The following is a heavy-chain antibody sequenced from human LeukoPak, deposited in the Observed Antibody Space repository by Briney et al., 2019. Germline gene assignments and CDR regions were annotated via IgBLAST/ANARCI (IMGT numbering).Heavy chain of an antibody. Sequence: GGSLRLSCAASGFTFSSYSMNWVRQAPGKGLEWVSSISSSSSYIYYADSVKGRFTISRDNAKNSLYLQMNSLRAEDTAVYYCARGRYEWLLKASRAFDIWGQGTMVTVSS. CDR1: GFTFSSYS. CDR2: ISSSSSYI. V-gene: IGHV3-21*01. CDR3: ARGRYEWLLKASRAFDI. D-gene: IGHD3-3*01. J-gene: IGHJ3*02.